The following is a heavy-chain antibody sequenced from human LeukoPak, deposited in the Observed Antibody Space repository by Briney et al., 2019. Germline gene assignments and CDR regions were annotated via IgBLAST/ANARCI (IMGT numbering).Heavy chain of an antibody. V-gene: IGHV5-51*01. CDR1: GYSFTDNW. Sequence: GESLKISCTGSGYSFTDNWIAWVRQMPGKGLEWMGIIYPGDSETTYSPSFQGQVTISADKSITTTNLQWSSLKASDTAMYYCARGRGYCSSSSCYDFDYWGQGTLVTVPS. D-gene: IGHD2-2*01. CDR2: IYPGDSET. J-gene: IGHJ4*02. CDR3: ARGRGYCSSSSCYDFDY.